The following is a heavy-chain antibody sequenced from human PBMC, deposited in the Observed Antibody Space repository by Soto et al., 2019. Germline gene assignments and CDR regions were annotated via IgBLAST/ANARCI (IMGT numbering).Heavy chain of an antibody. J-gene: IGHJ4*02. CDR2: IYYSGST. CDR1: GGSISSSSYY. V-gene: IGHV4-39*01. D-gene: IGHD3-10*01. CDR3: ARLPRGLGELFDY. Sequence: SETLSLTCTVSGGSISSSSYYWGWIRQPPGKGLEWIGSIYYSGSTYYNPSLKSRVTISVDTSKNQFSLKLSSVTAADTAVYYCARLPRGLGELFDYWGQGTLVTVSS.